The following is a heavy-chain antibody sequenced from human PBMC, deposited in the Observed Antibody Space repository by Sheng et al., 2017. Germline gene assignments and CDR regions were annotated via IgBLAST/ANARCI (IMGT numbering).Heavy chain of an antibody. D-gene: IGHD6-13*01. CDR3: ARAWAQVGTAVPPLDH. Sequence: EVRLVESGGGLVQPGVSLRLSCAATGFTFRSYWMTWVRQAPGKGLEWVANIKQDESEKYYVDSVKGRFTISRDNANNSLHLQMNSLRADDTAIYYCARAWAQVGTAVPPLDHWGQGTLVTVSS. CDR2: IKQDESEK. J-gene: IGHJ4*02. CDR1: GFTFRSYW. V-gene: IGHV3-7*03.